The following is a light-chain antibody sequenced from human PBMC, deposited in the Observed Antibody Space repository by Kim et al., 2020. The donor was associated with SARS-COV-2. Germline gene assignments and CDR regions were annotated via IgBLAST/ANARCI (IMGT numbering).Light chain of an antibody. V-gene: IGLV1-44*01. J-gene: IGLJ3*02. Sequence: GQRVTISCYGSSSNIGSNTVNWYQQHPGTAPKLLIYTNNQRPSGVPGRFSGSKSGTSASLAISGLQSEDEADYYCAAWDDSLNGPVFGGGTQLTVL. CDR2: TNN. CDR3: AAWDDSLNGPV. CDR1: SSNIGSNT.